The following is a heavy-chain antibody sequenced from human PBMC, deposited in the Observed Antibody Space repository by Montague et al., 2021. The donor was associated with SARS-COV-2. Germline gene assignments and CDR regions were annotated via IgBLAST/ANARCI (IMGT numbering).Heavy chain of an antibody. D-gene: IGHD6-19*01. J-gene: IGHJ6*02. CDR2: ISWNSGSI. CDR1: GFTFDDYA. CDR3: AKGMGGAVAVPPHYYYYGMDV. Sequence: SLRLSCAASGFTFDDYAMHWVRQAPGKGLEWVSGISWNSGSIGYAGSVKGRFTISRDNAKNSLYLQMNSLRAEDTALYYCAKGMGGAVAVPPHYYYYGMDVWGQGTTVTVSS. V-gene: IGHV3-9*01.